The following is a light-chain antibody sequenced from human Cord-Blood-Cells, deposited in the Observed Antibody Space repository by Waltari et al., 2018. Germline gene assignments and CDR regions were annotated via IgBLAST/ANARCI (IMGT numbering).Light chain of an antibody. Sequence: SYELTQPPSVSVSPGQTARITCSGDALPKQYAYWYQQKPGQAPGLVIYKDSERPSGIPARFSGSSSGTTVTLTISGVQAEDEADYYCQSADSSGTWVFGGGTKLTVL. J-gene: IGLJ3*02. CDR2: KDS. CDR1: ALPKQY. CDR3: QSADSSGTWV. V-gene: IGLV3-25*03.